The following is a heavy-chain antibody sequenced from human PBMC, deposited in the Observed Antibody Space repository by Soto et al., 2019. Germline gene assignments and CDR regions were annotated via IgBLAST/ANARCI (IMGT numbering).Heavy chain of an antibody. CDR3: ARDLEAVAGRDFDY. V-gene: IGHV1-69*04. Sequence: SVKVSCKASGGTFSSYTISWVRQAPGQGLEWMGRIIPILGIANYAQKFQGRVTITADKSTSTAYMELSSLRSEDTAVYYCARDLEAVAGRDFDYWGQGTLVTVSS. CDR2: IIPILGIA. CDR1: GGTFSSYT. D-gene: IGHD6-19*01. J-gene: IGHJ4*02.